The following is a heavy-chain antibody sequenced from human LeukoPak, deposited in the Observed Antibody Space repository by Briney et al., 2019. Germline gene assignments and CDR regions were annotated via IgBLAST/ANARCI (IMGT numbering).Heavy chain of an antibody. CDR2: ISYDGSNK. D-gene: IGHD3-22*01. J-gene: IGHJ4*02. CDR1: GFTFSSYA. Sequence: PGGSLRLSCAASGFTFSSYAMHWVRQAPGKGLEWVAVISYDGSNKYYADSVKGRFTISRDNSKNTLYLQMNSLRAEDTAVYYCARNHLNYYGSSGYYSHCDYWGQGTLVTVSS. CDR3: ARNHLNYYGSSGYYSHCDY. V-gene: IGHV3-30-3*01.